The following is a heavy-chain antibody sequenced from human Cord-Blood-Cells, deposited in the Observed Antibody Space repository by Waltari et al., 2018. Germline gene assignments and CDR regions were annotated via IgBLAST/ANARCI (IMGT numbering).Heavy chain of an antibody. CDR1: GFTFSSYA. Sequence: QVQLVESGGGVVQPGRSLRLSCAASGFTFSSYAMHWVRQAPGKGLEWVAVISYDGSNKYYADSVKGRFTISRDNSKNTLYLQMNSLRAEDTAVYYCVRSGMDIVATTPDYWGQGTLVTVSS. V-gene: IGHV3-30-3*01. J-gene: IGHJ4*02. D-gene: IGHD5-12*01. CDR2: ISYDGSNK. CDR3: VRSGMDIVATTPDY.